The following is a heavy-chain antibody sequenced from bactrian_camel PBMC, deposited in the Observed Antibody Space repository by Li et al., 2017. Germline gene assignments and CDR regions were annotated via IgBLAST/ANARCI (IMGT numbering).Heavy chain of an antibody. CDR3: ARDVVGSWSYGGY. D-gene: IGHD2*01. Sequence: HVQLVESGGDLVQTAGSLRLSCAASGFTFSSYWMFWVRQAPGKGLEWVSAISTAGTNTYYADSVKGRSTISRDNAKNTVYLQMNSLKPDDTAVYYCARDVVGSWSYGGYWGQGTQVTVS. CDR1: GFTFSSYW. V-gene: IGHV3S1*01. CDR2: ISTAGTNT. J-gene: IGHJ6*01.